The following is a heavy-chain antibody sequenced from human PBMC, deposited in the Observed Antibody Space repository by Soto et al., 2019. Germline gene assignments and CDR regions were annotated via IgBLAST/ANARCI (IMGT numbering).Heavy chain of an antibody. CDR3: ARGEVGATEECAFDI. CDR2: IYYSGST. Sequence: SETLSLTCPVSGCYISSYYWRWIRQPPGKGLEWIGYIYYSGSTNYNPSLKSRVTISVDTSKNQFSLKLSSVTAADTAVYYCARGEVGATEECAFDIWGQGTMVTVSS. D-gene: IGHD1-26*01. CDR1: GCYISSYY. J-gene: IGHJ3*02. V-gene: IGHV4-59*01.